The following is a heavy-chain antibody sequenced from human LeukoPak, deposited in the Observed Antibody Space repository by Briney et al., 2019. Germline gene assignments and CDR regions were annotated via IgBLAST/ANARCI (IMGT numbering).Heavy chain of an antibody. J-gene: IGHJ5*02. CDR1: GGSISSGGYS. Sequence: SQTLSLTCAVSGGSISSGGYSWSWIRQPPGKGLEWIGYIYHSGSTYYNPSLKSRVTISVDRSKNQFSLKLSSVTAADTAVYYCARGYSSSWYLPTGFDPWGQGTLVTVSS. V-gene: IGHV4-30-2*01. CDR2: IYHSGST. D-gene: IGHD6-13*01. CDR3: ARGYSSSWYLPTGFDP.